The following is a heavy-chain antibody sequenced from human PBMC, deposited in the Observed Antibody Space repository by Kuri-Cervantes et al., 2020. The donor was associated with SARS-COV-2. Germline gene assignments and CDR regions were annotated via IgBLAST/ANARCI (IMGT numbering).Heavy chain of an antibody. V-gene: IGHV3-21*01. D-gene: IGHD3-16*01. CDR3: ARKGADY. CDR1: GFTFSSYS. Sequence: GESLKISCAASGFTFSSYSMNWVRQAPGKGLEWVSSISSSSSYIYYADSAKGRSTISRDNAKNSLYLQMNSLRAEDTAVYYCARKGADYWGQGTLVTVSS. J-gene: IGHJ4*02. CDR2: ISSSSSYI.